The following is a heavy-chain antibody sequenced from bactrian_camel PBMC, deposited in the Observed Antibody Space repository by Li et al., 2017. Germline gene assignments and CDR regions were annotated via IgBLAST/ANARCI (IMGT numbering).Heavy chain of an antibody. CDR3: ATDHCNFYAPECFGD. D-gene: IGHD3*01. V-gene: IGHV3S40*01. Sequence: DVQLVESGGGLVQPGVSLRVSCVGSGFTFSAYGMSWFRQGPGKGLEWVSTVNYDGGSTYYSDSVLGRFTISRDNAQNTLYLQMDSLKPEDSAVYYCATDHCNFYAPECFGDWGQG. CDR2: VNYDGGST. CDR1: GFTFSAYG. J-gene: IGHJ2*01.